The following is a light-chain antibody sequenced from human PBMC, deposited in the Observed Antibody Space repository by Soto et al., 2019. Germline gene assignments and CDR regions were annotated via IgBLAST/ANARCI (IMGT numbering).Light chain of an antibody. CDR3: QQSYSTPRT. Sequence: DIQMTQSPSSLSASVVDRVTITFRASQSISSYLNWYQQKPGKAPKLLIYAASSLQSGIPSRFSGSGSGTDFTLTISSLQPEDFATYYCQQSYSTPRTFGQGTRLEI. J-gene: IGKJ5*01. CDR2: AAS. CDR1: QSISSY. V-gene: IGKV1-39*01.